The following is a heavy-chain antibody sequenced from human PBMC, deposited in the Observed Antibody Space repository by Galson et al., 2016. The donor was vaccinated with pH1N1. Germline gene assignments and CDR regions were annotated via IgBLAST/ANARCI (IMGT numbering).Heavy chain of an antibody. CDR3: AKGLGTTLYYYFYFMDV. CDR2: IRYDGGSK. D-gene: IGHD1-26*01. V-gene: IGHV3-30*02. CDR1: GFIFSSYW. Sequence: SLRLSCAGSGFIFSSYWMHWVRQVPGKGLEWVAFIRYDGGSKYYADSVKGRFTISRDNARDTLFLQMTCLRPDDRAVYYCAKGLGTTLYYYFYFMDVWGKGTTVTVSS. J-gene: IGHJ6*03.